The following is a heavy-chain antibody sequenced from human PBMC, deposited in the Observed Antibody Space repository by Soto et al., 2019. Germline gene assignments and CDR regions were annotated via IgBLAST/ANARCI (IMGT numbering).Heavy chain of an antibody. CDR3: ARVPTTMGIWGYFDY. D-gene: IGHD3-16*01. CDR2: ISYDGSNK. V-gene: IGHV3-30-3*01. J-gene: IGHJ4*02. CDR1: GFTFSSYA. Sequence: QVQLVESGGGVVQPGRSLRLSCAASGFTFSSYAMHWVRQAPGKGLEWVAVISYDGSNKYYADSVKGRFTISRDNSKNTLYLQMNSLRAEDTAVYYCARVPTTMGIWGYFDYWGQGTLVTVSS.